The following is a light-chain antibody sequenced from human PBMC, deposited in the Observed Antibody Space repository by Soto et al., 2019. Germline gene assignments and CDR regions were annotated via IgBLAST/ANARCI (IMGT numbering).Light chain of an antibody. V-gene: IGLV2-14*01. Sequence: QSALTQPASVSGSPGQSITISCTGTSSDVGGYNFVSWHQQHPGKPPKIMIYDVSYRPSGVSNRFSGSKSGNTASLTISGLQAEDEADYYCSSYTSSSTLLFGGGTQLTVL. CDR2: DVS. CDR3: SSYTSSSTLL. CDR1: SSDVGGYNF. J-gene: IGLJ2*01.